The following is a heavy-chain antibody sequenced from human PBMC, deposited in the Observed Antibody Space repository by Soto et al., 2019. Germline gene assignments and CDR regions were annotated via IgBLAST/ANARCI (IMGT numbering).Heavy chain of an antibody. CDR2: MSYGGST. J-gene: IGHJ5*02. V-gene: IGHV4-39*01. Sequence: PSETLSLTCAVSGGSLSSSTYYWGWIRQPPGKGLEWLGSMSYGGSTYYNPSLKSRVTISEDTSKNQFSLKLSSVTAADTAVYFCARMRSALVRRVRLKHWFDPWGKGTLDTVSS. CDR3: ARMRSALVRRVRLKHWFDP. D-gene: IGHD3-10*01. CDR1: GGSLSSSTYY.